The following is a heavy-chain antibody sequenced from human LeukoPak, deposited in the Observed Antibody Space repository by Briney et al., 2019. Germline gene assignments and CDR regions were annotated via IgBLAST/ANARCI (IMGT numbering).Heavy chain of an antibody. CDR1: GFTFSDYY. D-gene: IGHD3-9*01. Sequence: GGSLRLSCAASGFTFSDYYMSWIRQAPGKGLGWVSYISSSGSTIYYADSVKGRFTISRDNAKNSLYLQMNSLRAEDTAVYYCARDGYYDILTGYQPTLDYWGQGTLVTVSS. CDR3: ARDGYYDILTGYQPTLDY. J-gene: IGHJ4*02. CDR2: ISSSGSTI. V-gene: IGHV3-11*04.